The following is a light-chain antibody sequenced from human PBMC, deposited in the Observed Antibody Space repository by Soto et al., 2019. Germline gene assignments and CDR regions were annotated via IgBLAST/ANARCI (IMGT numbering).Light chain of an antibody. J-gene: IGKJ1*01. Sequence: DIQMTQSPSTLSGSVGHRVTITCRASQTISRWLAWYQQKPGKAPKLLIYKASTLKSGVPSRFRSRGSGTECALNISSMQPDGLLTYYCQHYNSYSESLGQGTKVELQ. V-gene: IGKV1-5*03. CDR1: QTISRW. CDR3: QHYNSYSES. CDR2: KAS.